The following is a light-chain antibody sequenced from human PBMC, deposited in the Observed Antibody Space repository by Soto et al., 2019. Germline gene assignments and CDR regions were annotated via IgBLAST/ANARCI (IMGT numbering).Light chain of an antibody. CDR2: DVT. CDR1: SSDVGGYNY. V-gene: IGLV2-11*01. CDR3: CSYAGSYTYV. Sequence: QSALTQPRSVSGSPGQSVTISCTGTSSDVGGYNYVSWYQQHPGKAPKFMIYDVTKRPSGVPDRFSGSKSGNTASLTISGLQGEDEADYYCCSYAGSYTYVFGTGTKVTVL. J-gene: IGLJ1*01.